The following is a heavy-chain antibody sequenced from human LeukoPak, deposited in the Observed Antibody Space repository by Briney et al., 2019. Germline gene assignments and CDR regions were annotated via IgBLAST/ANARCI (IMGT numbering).Heavy chain of an antibody. CDR1: GGSFSGYY. D-gene: IGHD3-3*01. CDR2: INHSGST. CDR3: ARGQFWRYFDY. Sequence: SETLSLTCAVYGGSFSGYYWSWIRQPPGKGLERIGEINHSGSTNYNPSLKSRVTISVDTSKNQFSLKLSSVTAADTAVYYCARGQFWRYFDYWGQGTLVTVSP. J-gene: IGHJ4*02. V-gene: IGHV4-34*01.